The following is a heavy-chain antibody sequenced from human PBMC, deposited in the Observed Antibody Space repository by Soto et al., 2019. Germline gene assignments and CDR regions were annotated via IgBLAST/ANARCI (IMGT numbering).Heavy chain of an antibody. Sequence: QIGWSLRLSCAASGFTFSSYWMSWVRQAPGKGLEGGANIKQDGSEKYYGDSVKGRFTLSRDNAKNSLQLQMSSLRDEDTAIYLCERVAYVNGWIFDHWGQGPMVTVSA. V-gene: IGHV3-7*03. CDR1: GFTFSSYW. D-gene: IGHD6-19*01. CDR3: ERVAYVNGWIFDH. CDR2: IKQDGSEK. J-gene: IGHJ4*01.